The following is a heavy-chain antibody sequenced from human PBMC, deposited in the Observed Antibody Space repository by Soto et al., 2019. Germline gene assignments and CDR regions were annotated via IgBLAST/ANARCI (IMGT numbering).Heavy chain of an antibody. D-gene: IGHD4-17*01. V-gene: IGHV3-21*01. Sequence: GGSLRLSCAASGFTFSSYSMNWVRQAPGKGLEWVSSISSSSSYIYYADSVKGRFTISRDNAKNSLYLQVNSLRAEDTAVYYCAREEMTTVTTHYTYWGQGTLVTVSS. J-gene: IGHJ4*02. CDR1: GFTFSSYS. CDR2: ISSSSSYI. CDR3: AREEMTTVTTHYTY.